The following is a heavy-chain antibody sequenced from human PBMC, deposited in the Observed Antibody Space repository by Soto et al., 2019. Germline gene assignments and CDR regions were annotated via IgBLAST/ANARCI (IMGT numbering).Heavy chain of an antibody. CDR3: ASQLLYPYSYYGMEL. CDR1: GVSISSGGYS. D-gene: IGHD2-2*02. Sequence: PSETLSLTCTFSGVSISSGGYSCSWIRQSPEKGLEWLGCIYPTGSTYYHPSLKSRVTISVDTSKNQFSLKLSSVTAADTAVYYCASQLLYPYSYYGMELLGEGTSVKVS. CDR2: IYPTGST. V-gene: IGHV4-30-2*03. J-gene: IGHJ6*01.